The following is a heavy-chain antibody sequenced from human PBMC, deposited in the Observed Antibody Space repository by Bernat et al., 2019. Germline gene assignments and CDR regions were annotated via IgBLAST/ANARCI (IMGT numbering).Heavy chain of an antibody. CDR1: GGSVSSRGYY. D-gene: IGHD3-10*01. CDR2: IFYDGTI. J-gene: IGHJ3*02. V-gene: IGHV4-39*01. CDR3: ARHSEGSGGSSGPHGFHM. Sequence: QLQLQESGPGLVRPSETLSLTCTVSGGSVSSRGYYWGWIRQSPGKGLDWIGSIFYDGTIYYNPSLKSRATISVDTSKSQFSLKLTSMTAEDTAVYYCARHSEGSGGSSGPHGFHMWGQGTMVTVSS.